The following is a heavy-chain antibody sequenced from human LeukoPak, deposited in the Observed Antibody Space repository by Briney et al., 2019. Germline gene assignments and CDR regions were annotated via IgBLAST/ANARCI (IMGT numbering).Heavy chain of an antibody. V-gene: IGHV3-30-3*01. J-gene: IGHJ4*02. Sequence: GRSLRLSCAASGFTFSSYAMHWVRQAPGKGLEWVAVISYDGSNKYYADSVKGRFTISRDNSKNSLYLQMNSLRAEDTAVYYCARVVSSGWYPTLDYWGQGTLVTVSS. CDR1: GFTFSSYA. CDR2: ISYDGSNK. D-gene: IGHD6-19*01. CDR3: ARVVSSGWYPTLDY.